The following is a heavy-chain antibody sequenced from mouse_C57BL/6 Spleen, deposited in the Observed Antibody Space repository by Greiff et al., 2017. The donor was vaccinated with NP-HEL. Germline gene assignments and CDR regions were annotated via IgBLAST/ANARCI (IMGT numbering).Heavy chain of an antibody. CDR3: ARCGDYDYDDLAY. CDR1: GYTFTSYW. J-gene: IGHJ3*01. Sequence: VQLQQSGAELAKPGASVKLSCKASGYTFTSYWMHWVKQRPGQGLEWIGYINPSSGYTKYNQKFKDTATLTADKSSSTAYMQLSSLTYEDSAVYYCARCGDYDYDDLAYWGQGTLVTVSA. CDR2: INPSSGYT. D-gene: IGHD2-4*01. V-gene: IGHV1-7*01.